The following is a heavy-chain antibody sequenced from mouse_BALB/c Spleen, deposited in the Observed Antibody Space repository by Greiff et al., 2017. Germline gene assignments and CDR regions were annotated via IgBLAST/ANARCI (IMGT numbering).Heavy chain of an antibody. J-gene: IGHJ2*01. D-gene: IGHD2-1*01. Sequence: EVKVVESGGGLVKPGGSLKLSCAASGFAFSSYDMSWVRQTPEKRLEWVAYISSGGGSTYYPDTVKGRFTISRDNAKNTLYLQMSSLKSEDTAMYYCARRLLNPNYFDYWGQGTTLTVSS. CDR3: ARRLLNPNYFDY. CDR2: ISSGGGST. V-gene: IGHV5-12-1*01. CDR1: GFAFSSYD.